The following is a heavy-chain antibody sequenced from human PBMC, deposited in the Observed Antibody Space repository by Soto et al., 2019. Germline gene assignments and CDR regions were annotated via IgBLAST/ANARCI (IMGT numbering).Heavy chain of an antibody. CDR2: ISWNSGSI. J-gene: IGHJ4*02. CDR1: GFTFDDYA. CDR3: AKGRYDFWSPFDY. Sequence: PGGSLRLSCAASGFTFDDYAMHWVRQAPGKGLEWVSGISWNSGSIGYADSVKGRFTISRDNAKNSLYLQMNSLRAEDTALYYCAKGRYDFWSPFDYWGQGTLVTAPQ. D-gene: IGHD3-3*01. V-gene: IGHV3-9*01.